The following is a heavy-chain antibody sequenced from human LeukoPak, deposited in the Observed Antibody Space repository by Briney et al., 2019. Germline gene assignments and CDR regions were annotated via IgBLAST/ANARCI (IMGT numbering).Heavy chain of an antibody. CDR3: ARGGRYCSSTTCFDAFDI. CDR2: IYTSGST. CDR1: RGSISSGSYY. J-gene: IGHJ3*02. Sequence: SETLSLTCTVSRGSISSGSYYWSWIRQPAGKGLEWIVRIYTSGSTNYNPSLKSRVTISVDTSKNQFSLKLSSVTAADTAVYYCARGGRYCSSTTCFDAFDIWGQRTMVTFSS. V-gene: IGHV4-61*02. D-gene: IGHD2-2*01.